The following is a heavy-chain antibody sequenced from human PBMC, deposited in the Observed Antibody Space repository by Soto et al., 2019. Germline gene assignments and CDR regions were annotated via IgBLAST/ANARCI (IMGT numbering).Heavy chain of an antibody. D-gene: IGHD1-26*01. CDR1: GGSISSYY. Sequence: PXATLSLPSTVSGGSISSYYWSWIRQPPGKGLEWIGYIYYSGSTNYNPSLKSRATISVDTSKNQFSLKLSSVTAADTAVYYCARGSSGSSYYFDYWGQGTLVTVS. CDR3: ARGSSGSSYYFDY. J-gene: IGHJ4*02. CDR2: IYYSGST. V-gene: IGHV4-59*01.